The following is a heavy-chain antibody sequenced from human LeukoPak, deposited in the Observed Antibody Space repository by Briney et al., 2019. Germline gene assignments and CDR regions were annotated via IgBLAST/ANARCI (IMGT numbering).Heavy chain of an antibody. J-gene: IGHJ5*02. D-gene: IGHD3-9*01. CDR1: GGSISSYY. V-gene: IGHV4-4*07. Sequence: PSETLSLTCTVSGGSISSYYWSWIRQPAGKGLEWIGRIYTSGSTNYNPSLKSRVTISVDTSKNQFSLKLSSVTAADTAVYYCARQVRLTGSFYWFDPWGQGTLVTVSS. CDR3: ARQVRLTGSFYWFDP. CDR2: IYTSGST.